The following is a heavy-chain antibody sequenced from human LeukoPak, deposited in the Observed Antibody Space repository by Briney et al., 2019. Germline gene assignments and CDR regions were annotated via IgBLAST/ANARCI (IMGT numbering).Heavy chain of an antibody. Sequence: GGSLRLSCAASGFTFSSYAMHWVRQAPGKGLERVAVISYDGSNKYYADSVKGRFTISRDNSKNTLYLQMNSLRAEDTAVYYCARGRGYDILTGYSGFDYWGQGTLVTVSS. J-gene: IGHJ4*02. D-gene: IGHD3-9*01. CDR1: GFTFSSYA. CDR3: ARGRGYDILTGYSGFDY. CDR2: ISYDGSNK. V-gene: IGHV3-30*04.